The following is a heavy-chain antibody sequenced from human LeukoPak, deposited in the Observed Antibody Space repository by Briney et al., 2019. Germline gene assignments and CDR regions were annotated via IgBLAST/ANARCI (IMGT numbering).Heavy chain of an antibody. J-gene: IGHJ4*02. Sequence: ASVKVSCKASGYTFTDYYMHWVRQAPGQGLEWMGWINPNSGVTSSAQKFQGRVTMTRDTSISTAYMELRMLRSDDTAVYYCARDRNGDGFAYFDYWGQGTLVTVSS. CDR1: GYTFTDYY. CDR3: ARDRNGDGFAYFDY. CDR2: INPNSGVT. V-gene: IGHV1-2*02. D-gene: IGHD5-24*01.